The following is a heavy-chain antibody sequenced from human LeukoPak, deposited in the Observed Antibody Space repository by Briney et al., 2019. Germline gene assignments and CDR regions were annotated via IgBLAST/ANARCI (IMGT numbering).Heavy chain of an antibody. V-gene: IGHV3-48*03. D-gene: IGHD6-13*01. Sequence: PGGSLRLSCAAPGFTFSNYEMNWVRQAPGKGLEWISHISNIGDIIHYADSVEGRFTISRDNAKNSSYLQMNSLRAEDTAVYYCAKDATAVVGTVYMDVWGKGTTVTISS. J-gene: IGHJ6*03. CDR3: AKDATAVVGTVYMDV. CDR2: ISNIGDII. CDR1: GFTFSNYE.